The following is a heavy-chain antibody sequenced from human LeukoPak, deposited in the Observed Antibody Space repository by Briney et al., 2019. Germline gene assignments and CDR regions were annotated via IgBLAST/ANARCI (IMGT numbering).Heavy chain of an antibody. J-gene: IGHJ4*02. Sequence: GGSLRLSCAASGFTFSSYAMSWVRQAPGKGLEWVSAISGSGGSTYYADSVKGRFTIPRDNSKNTLYLQMNSLRAEDTAVYYCAKDQGITMVRGVINFDYWGQGTLVTVSS. CDR3: AKDQGITMVRGVINFDY. CDR2: ISGSGGST. D-gene: IGHD3-10*01. CDR1: GFTFSSYA. V-gene: IGHV3-23*01.